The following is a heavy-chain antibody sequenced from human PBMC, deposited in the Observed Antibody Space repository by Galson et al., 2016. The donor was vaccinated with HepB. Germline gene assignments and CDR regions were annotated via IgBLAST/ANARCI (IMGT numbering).Heavy chain of an antibody. Sequence: SLRLSCAASGFTFNRRGMHWVRQAPGKGLEWVAADSMDGRRKFYADSVKGRFTISRDNSNNMLFLQMSSLRVDDTAVYYCAKRREYRPPVGCSVDSWGQGTLVSVSS. J-gene: IGHJ4*02. CDR2: DSMDGRRK. CDR1: GFTFNRRG. D-gene: IGHD3-10*02. CDR3: AKRREYRPPVGCSVDS. V-gene: IGHV3-30*18.